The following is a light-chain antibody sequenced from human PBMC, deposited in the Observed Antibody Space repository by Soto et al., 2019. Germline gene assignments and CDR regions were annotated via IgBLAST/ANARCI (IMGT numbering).Light chain of an antibody. CDR2: EVI. J-gene: IGLJ1*01. Sequence: QSALTQPASVSGSPGQSTTISCTGTSSDVGGYNYVSWYQQHPGKAPKLLIFEVINRSSGVSNRFSGSKSGKTASLTISGLQAEDEADYYCSSYRSSTTPYLFGTGTKLTVL. V-gene: IGLV2-14*01. CDR1: SSDVGGYNY. CDR3: SSYRSSTTPYL.